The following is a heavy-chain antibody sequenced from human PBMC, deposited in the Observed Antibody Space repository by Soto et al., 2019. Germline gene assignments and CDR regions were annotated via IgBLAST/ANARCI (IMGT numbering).Heavy chain of an antibody. D-gene: IGHD2-21*01. CDR1: GGSLSDNN. J-gene: IGHJ5*01. CDR2: INHRRTI. Sequence: SETLSLTCGVYGGSLSDNNWNWIRQTPGKGLEWIGEINHRRTINYNPSLKSRVTLSVDTSRNQFSLSLRSVIAADTAVYYCARGGGFIRSRTVWFDSWGQGSLVTVSS. CDR3: ARGGGFIRSRTVWFDS. V-gene: IGHV4-34*01.